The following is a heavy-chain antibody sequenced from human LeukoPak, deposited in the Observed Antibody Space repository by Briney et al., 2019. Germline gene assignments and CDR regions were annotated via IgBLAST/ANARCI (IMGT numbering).Heavy chain of an antibody. CDR2: IKQDGIEK. D-gene: IGHD3-10*01. CDR1: GFTFSSYW. CDR3: AREGMVRGVPDAFDL. V-gene: IGHV3-7*01. J-gene: IGHJ3*01. Sequence: PGGSLRLSCAASGFTFSSYWMDWVRQVPGKGPEWVANIKQDGIEKYFVGSVKGRFAISRDNAKNLLYLQMTSLRVEDTAVYYCAREGMVRGVPDAFDLWDQGTMVTVSS.